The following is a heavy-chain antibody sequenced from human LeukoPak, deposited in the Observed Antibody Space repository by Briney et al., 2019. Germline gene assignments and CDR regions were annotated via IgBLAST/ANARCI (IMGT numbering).Heavy chain of an antibody. CDR1: GFTFSSYA. V-gene: IGHV3-33*06. D-gene: IGHD5-12*01. J-gene: IGHJ4*02. Sequence: GGSLRLSCAASGFTFSSYAMHWVRQAPGKGLEWVAVVWSDGSKTYSADSVKGRITISRDDSKNTLYLQMNSLRAEDTAVYYCAKERRGGSYYFDYWGQGTLVTVSS. CDR2: VWSDGSKT. CDR3: AKERRGGSYYFDY.